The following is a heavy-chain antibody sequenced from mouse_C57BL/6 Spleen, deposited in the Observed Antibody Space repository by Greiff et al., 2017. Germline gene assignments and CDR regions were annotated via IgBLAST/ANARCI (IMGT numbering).Heavy chain of an antibody. D-gene: IGHD2-4*01. CDR3: ARWDDYVPLDY. V-gene: IGHV1-19*01. CDR2: INPYNGGT. CDR1: GYTFTDYY. J-gene: IGHJ2*01. Sequence: VQLQQSGPVLVKPGASVKMSCKASGYTFTDYYMNWVKQSHGKSLEWIGVINPYNGGTSYNQKFKGKATLTVDKSSSTAYMELNSLTSEDSAVYYCARWDDYVPLDYWGQGTTLTVSS.